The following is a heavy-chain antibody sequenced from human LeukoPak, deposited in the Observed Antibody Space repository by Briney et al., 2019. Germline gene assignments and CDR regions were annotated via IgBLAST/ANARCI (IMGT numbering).Heavy chain of an antibody. Sequence: SETLPLTCTVSGGSISNYYWNWIRQPPGKGLEWIGYIYYSGSTNYNPSLKSRVTISVDTSKNQFSLKLSSVTAADTAVYYCARHEGKLVRWGQRTLVTVSS. CDR3: ARHEGKLVR. J-gene: IGHJ4*02. V-gene: IGHV4-59*08. CDR1: GGSISNYY. D-gene: IGHD6-6*01. CDR2: IYYSGST.